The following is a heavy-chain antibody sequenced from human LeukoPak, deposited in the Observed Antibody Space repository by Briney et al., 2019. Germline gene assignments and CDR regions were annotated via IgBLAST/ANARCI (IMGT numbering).Heavy chain of an antibody. J-gene: IGHJ5*02. CDR3: ARGQVPAARGYNWFDP. CDR2: INGRGDT. CDR1: GWTFNDYY. V-gene: IGHV4-34*01. D-gene: IGHD2-2*01. Sequence: SETLTLTCAAYGWTFNDYYWNWIRQPPGKGLEWVGGINGRGDTSCNPSVKSRVTRCVNTSKKQVSLRLTSKITADTALYYCARGQVPAARGYNWFDPWGQGTLITVSS.